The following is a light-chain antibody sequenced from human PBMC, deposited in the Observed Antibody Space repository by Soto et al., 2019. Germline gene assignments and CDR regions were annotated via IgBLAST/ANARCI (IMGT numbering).Light chain of an antibody. CDR3: QQYGSSPPT. V-gene: IGKV3-20*01. J-gene: IGKJ1*01. Sequence: IVLTQYAGTLSLSPEEGATLSCRASQSVSSDYLAWYQQKLGQAPRLLIYGTSSRATGIPDRFSGSWSGTDFTLTINGLEPEDFALYYCQQYGSSPPTFGQGTKVDI. CDR1: QSVSSDY. CDR2: GTS.